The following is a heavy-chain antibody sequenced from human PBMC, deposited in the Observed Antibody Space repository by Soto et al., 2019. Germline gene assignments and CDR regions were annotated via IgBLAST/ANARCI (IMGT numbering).Heavy chain of an antibody. CDR3: ARESRYCSGGSCYFLPGIDY. V-gene: IGHV1-69*12. D-gene: IGHD2-15*01. Sequence: QVQLVQSGAEVKKPGSSVKVSCKASRGTFSSYAISRVRQAPGQGIEWMGGIIPIFGTANYAQKFQGRVTITADESTSTAYMELSSLRSEDTAVYYCARESRYCSGGSCYFLPGIDYWGQGTLVTVSS. CDR2: IIPIFGTA. J-gene: IGHJ4*02. CDR1: RGTFSSYA.